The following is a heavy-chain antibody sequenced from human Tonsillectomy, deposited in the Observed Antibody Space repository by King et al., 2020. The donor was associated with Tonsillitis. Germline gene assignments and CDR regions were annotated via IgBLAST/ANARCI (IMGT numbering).Heavy chain of an antibody. Sequence: VQLVQSGGGLVQPGGSLRLSCAASGFIFSSYWMSWVRQAPGKGLEWVANIKQDGSEKYYVDSVKGRFTISRDNAKNSLYLQMNNLKAEDTAVYYCARTTAEANPRHFDLWGRGTLVTVSS. CDR3: ARTTAEANPRHFDL. D-gene: IGHD4/OR15-4a*01. CDR1: GFIFSSYW. J-gene: IGHJ2*01. CDR2: IKQDGSEK. V-gene: IGHV3-7*03.